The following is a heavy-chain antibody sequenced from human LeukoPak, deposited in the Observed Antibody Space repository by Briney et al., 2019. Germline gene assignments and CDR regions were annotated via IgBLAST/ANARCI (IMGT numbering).Heavy chain of an antibody. V-gene: IGHV1-18*01. CDR2: ISAYNGNT. CDR3: ARTSSSGWYHRPQSGHYFDY. Sequence: ASVKVSCKASGYTFTSYGISWVRQAPGQGLEWMGWISAYNGNTNYAQKLQGRVTMTTDTSTSTAYMELRSLRSDDTAVYYCARTSSSGWYHRPQSGHYFDYWGQGTLVTVSS. CDR1: GYTFTSYG. D-gene: IGHD6-19*01. J-gene: IGHJ4*02.